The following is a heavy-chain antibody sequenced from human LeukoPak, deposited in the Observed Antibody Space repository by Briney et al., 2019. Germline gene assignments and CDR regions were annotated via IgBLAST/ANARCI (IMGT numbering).Heavy chain of an antibody. V-gene: IGHV3-33*01. CDR2: IWHDGSHK. J-gene: IGHJ4*02. Sequence: GGSLRLSCAASGFAFNTYAMHWVRQAPGQGLEWVALIWHDGSHKFYSNSVRGQFTISRDNSKNTVSLQMNNLRPEDTAVYYCAREILGSGSYPDFWGQGTLVTVPS. D-gene: IGHD3-10*01. CDR3: AREILGSGSYPDF. CDR1: GFAFNTYA.